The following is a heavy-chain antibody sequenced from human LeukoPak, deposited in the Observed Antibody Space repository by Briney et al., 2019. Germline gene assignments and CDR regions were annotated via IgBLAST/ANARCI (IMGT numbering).Heavy chain of an antibody. J-gene: IGHJ4*02. D-gene: IGHD3-3*01. CDR2: ISGSGGST. CDR1: GFTFSSYA. V-gene: IGHV3-23*01. CDR3: AKLTNPKLNTKYYDFWSGR. Sequence: PGGSLRLSCAASGFTFSSYAMSWVRQAPGKGLEWVSAISGSGGSTYYADSVKGRFTISRDNSKNTLYLQMNSLRAEDTAVYYCAKLTNPKLNTKYYDFWSGRWGQGTLVTVSS.